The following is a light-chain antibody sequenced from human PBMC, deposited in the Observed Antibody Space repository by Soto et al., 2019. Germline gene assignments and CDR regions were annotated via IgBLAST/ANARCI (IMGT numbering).Light chain of an antibody. CDR3: QQYGSSSWT. Sequence: DIVSTQSPGTLSLSPGERATLSCRASQSVSSTSLAWYQQKPGQAPRLLIYGASSRATGIPDRFSGSGSGTDFTLTISRLEPEDFAVYYCQQYGSSSWTFGQGTKVEIK. J-gene: IGKJ1*01. CDR2: GAS. CDR1: QSVSSTS. V-gene: IGKV3-20*01.